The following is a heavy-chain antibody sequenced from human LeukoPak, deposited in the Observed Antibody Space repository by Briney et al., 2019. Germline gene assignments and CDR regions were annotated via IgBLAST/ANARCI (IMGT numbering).Heavy chain of an antibody. CDR1: GGSISSYY. Sequence: SETLSLTCTVSGGSISSYYWSWVRQPAGKGLEWIGRIHTTGSTDYNVSLQSRVTISLDTSKNQFSLRLSSVTAADTALYFCAREGFTNSYDYYYYYMDVWGRGTTVTVSS. CDR2: IHTTGST. J-gene: IGHJ6*03. CDR3: AREGFTNSYDYYYYYMDV. D-gene: IGHD3-16*01. V-gene: IGHV4-4*07.